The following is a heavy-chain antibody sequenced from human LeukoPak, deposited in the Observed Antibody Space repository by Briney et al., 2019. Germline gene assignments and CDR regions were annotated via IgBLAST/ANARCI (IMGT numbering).Heavy chain of an antibody. Sequence: ASVKVSCKASGYTFTGYYMHWVRQAPGQGLEWMGWMNPNSGNTGYAQKFQGRVTMTRNTSISTAYMELSSLRSEDTAVYYCARGEYSSSWTYYYYGMDVWGQGTTVTVSS. D-gene: IGHD6-6*01. CDR3: ARGEYSSSWTYYYYGMDV. CDR2: MNPNSGNT. CDR1: GYTFTGYY. J-gene: IGHJ6*02. V-gene: IGHV1-8*02.